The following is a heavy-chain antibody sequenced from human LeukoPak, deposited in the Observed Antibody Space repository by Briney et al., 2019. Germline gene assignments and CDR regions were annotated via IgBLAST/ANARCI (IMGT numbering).Heavy chain of an antibody. CDR3: ARGHRYCSSTSCSSWFDP. V-gene: IGHV4-34*01. CDR1: GGSFSGYY. Sequence: SETLSLTCAVYGGSFSGYYWSWIRQPPGKGLEWIGEINHSGSTNYNPSLKSRVTISVDTSKDQFSLKLSSVTAADTAVYYCARGHRYCSSTSCSSWFDPWGQGTLVTVSS. D-gene: IGHD2-2*01. J-gene: IGHJ5*02. CDR2: INHSGST.